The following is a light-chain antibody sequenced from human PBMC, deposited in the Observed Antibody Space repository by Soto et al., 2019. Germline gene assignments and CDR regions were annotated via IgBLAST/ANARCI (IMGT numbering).Light chain of an antibody. CDR3: SSYAGSGTFEVG. J-gene: IGLJ2*01. CDR2: EVS. V-gene: IGLV2-23*02. CDR1: SSDVGSYNF. Sequence: QSVLTQPASVSGSPGQSITISCTGTSSDVGSYNFVSWYQQHPGKAPKLMIYEVSKRPSGVSNRFSGSKSGNTASLTISGLQAEDEADYYCSSYAGSGTFEVGFGGGTKLTVL.